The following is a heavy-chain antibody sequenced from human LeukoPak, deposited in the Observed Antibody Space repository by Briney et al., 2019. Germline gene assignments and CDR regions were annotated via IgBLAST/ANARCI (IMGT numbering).Heavy chain of an antibody. Sequence: SETLSLTCTVSGGSLSSYYWSWIRQPPGKGLEWIGYIYYSGSTNYNPSLKSRVTISVDTSKNQFSLKLSSVTAADTAVYYCARGAPIAARPGGYYFDYWGQGTLVTVSS. CDR3: ARGAPIAARPGGYYFDY. CDR2: IYYSGST. J-gene: IGHJ4*02. D-gene: IGHD6-6*01. V-gene: IGHV4-59*12. CDR1: GGSLSSYY.